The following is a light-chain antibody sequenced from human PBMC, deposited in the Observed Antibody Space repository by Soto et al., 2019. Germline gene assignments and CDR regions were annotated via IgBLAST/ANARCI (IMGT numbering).Light chain of an antibody. J-gene: IGKJ3*01. CDR3: QQYDNPPPFT. Sequence: DIQMTQSPSSLSASVGARVSITCQASQDIRNYLNWYQQKPGRAPKLLIYGASHLETGVPSRFRGSGSGPDFTFTISSPQPEDIATYYCQQYDNPPPFTFGPGTKVDIK. CDR2: GAS. V-gene: IGKV1-33*01. CDR1: QDIRNY.